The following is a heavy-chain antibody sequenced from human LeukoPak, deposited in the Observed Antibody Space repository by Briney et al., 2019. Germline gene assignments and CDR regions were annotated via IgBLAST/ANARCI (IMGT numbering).Heavy chain of an antibody. CDR1: GYTFTSYA. V-gene: IGHV7-4-1*02. D-gene: IGHD3-10*01. CDR2: INTNTGNA. J-gene: IGHJ4*02. Sequence: ASVKVSCKASGYTFTSYAMNWVRQAPGQGLEWMGWINTNTGNATYAQGFTGRFVFSLDTSVSTAYLQISSLKAEDTAVYYCARDDLWFGELLLTRFDYWGQGTLVTVSS. CDR3: ARDDLWFGELLLTRFDY.